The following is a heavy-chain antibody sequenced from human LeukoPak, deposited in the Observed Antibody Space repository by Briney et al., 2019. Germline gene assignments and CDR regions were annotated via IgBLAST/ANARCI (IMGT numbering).Heavy chain of an antibody. CDR1: GFTFSSYW. J-gene: IGHJ4*02. D-gene: IGHD3-3*01. CDR3: ARTHADYYDFRSGYYQFDS. CDR2: IKQDGSEK. Sequence: GGSLRLSCAASGFTFSSYWMSWVRQAPGKGLEWVANIKQDGSEKYYVNSVKGRFTISRDNAKNSLYLQMNSLRAEDTAVYYCARTHADYYDFRSGYYQFDSWGQGTLVTVSS. V-gene: IGHV3-7*01.